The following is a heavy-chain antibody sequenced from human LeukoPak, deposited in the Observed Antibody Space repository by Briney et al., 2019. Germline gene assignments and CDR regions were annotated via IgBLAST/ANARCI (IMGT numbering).Heavy chain of an antibody. CDR3: ARSYYDSSGRFDP. Sequence: PSETLSLTCTVSGCSISSYYWSWIRQPPGKGLEWIGYIYYSGSTNYNPSLKSRVTISVDTSKNQFSLELSSVTAADTAVYYCARSYYDSSGRFDPWGQGTLVTVSS. D-gene: IGHD3-22*01. V-gene: IGHV4-59*01. J-gene: IGHJ5*02. CDR1: GCSISSYY. CDR2: IYYSGST.